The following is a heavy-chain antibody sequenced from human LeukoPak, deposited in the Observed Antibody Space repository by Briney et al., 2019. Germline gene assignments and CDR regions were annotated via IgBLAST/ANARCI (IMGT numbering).Heavy chain of an antibody. J-gene: IGHJ4*02. CDR1: VFTFRSYL. V-gene: IGHV3-74*01. Sequence: GGSLRLSCAASVFTFRSYLMHWVRQAPGEGLVWVSRINSDGSSTTYADSVKGRFTLSRDNAKNTLYLQMNSLRPEDTAVYYCAGVREMAAIDGGYYFDYWGQGALVTVSS. CDR2: INSDGSST. CDR3: AGVREMAAIDGGYYFDY. D-gene: IGHD5-24*01.